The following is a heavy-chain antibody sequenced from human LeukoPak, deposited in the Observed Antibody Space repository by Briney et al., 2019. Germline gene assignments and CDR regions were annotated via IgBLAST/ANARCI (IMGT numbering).Heavy chain of an antibody. J-gene: IGHJ3*02. CDR1: GYTFTSYG. CDR3: ARPYTPMAKGTFDI. Sequence: GASVKVSCKASGYTFTSYGISWVRQAPGQGLEWMGWISAYNGNTNYAQKLQGRVTMTTDTSTSTAYMELRSLRSDDTAVYYCARPYTPMAKGTFDIWGQGTVVTVSS. D-gene: IGHD5-18*01. CDR2: ISAYNGNT. V-gene: IGHV1-18*01.